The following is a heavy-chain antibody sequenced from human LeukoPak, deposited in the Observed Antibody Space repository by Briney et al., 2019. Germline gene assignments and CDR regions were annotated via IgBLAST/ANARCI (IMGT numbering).Heavy chain of an antibody. Sequence: ASVKVSCKASVYTFTSYGISWVRQAPGQGLEWMGWISAYNGNTNYAQKLQGRVTMTTDTSTSTAYMELRSLRSDDTAVYYCARSYYDSSGYYDDAFDIWGQGTMVPVSS. CDR2: ISAYNGNT. CDR3: ARSYYDSSGYYDDAFDI. V-gene: IGHV1-18*01. J-gene: IGHJ3*02. D-gene: IGHD3-22*01. CDR1: VYTFTSYG.